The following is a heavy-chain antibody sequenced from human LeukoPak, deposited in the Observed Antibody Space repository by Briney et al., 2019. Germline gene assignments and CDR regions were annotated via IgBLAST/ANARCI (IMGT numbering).Heavy chain of an antibody. CDR2: IYYSGST. V-gene: IGHV4-59*01. CDR1: GGSISSYY. D-gene: IGHD3-16*01. Sequence: SETLSLTCTVSGGSISSYYWSRIRQPPGKGLEWIGYIYYSGSTNYNPSLKSRVTISVDTSKNQFSLKLSSVTAADTAVYYCARAGFKGGAFDIWGQGTMITVSS. J-gene: IGHJ3*02. CDR3: ARAGFKGGAFDI.